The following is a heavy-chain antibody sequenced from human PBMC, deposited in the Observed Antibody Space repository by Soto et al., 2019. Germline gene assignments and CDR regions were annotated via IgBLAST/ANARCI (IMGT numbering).Heavy chain of an antibody. D-gene: IGHD2-8*02. CDR2: IYYSGST. CDR1: GGSISSSSYY. CDR3: ARQSPHFYDTGAQYFFDY. V-gene: IGHV4-39*01. J-gene: IGHJ4*02. Sequence: SETLSLTCTVSGGSISSSSYYWGWIRQPPGKGLEWIGSIYYSGSTYYNPSLKSRVTVSIDTSRNQFSLYLTSVTAADTAVYYCARQSPHFYDTGAQYFFDYWGQGMSVTVSS.